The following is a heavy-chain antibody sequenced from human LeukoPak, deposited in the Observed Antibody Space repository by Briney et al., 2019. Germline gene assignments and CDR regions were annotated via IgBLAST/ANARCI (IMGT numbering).Heavy chain of an antibody. CDR3: ARAPYDSSGYNDY. V-gene: IGHV4-34*01. CDR1: GGSISGYY. D-gene: IGHD3-22*01. Sequence: SETLSLTCAVYGGSISGYYWSWIRQPPGKGLEWIGEINHSGSTNYNPSLKSRVTISVDTSKNQFSLKLSSVTAADTAVYYCARAPYDSSGYNDYWGQGTLVTVSS. J-gene: IGHJ4*02. CDR2: INHSGST.